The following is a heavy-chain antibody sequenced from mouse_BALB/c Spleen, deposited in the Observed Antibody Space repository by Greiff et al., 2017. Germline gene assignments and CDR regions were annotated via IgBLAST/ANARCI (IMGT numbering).Heavy chain of an antibody. Sequence: VQLQQSGPELVKPGASVKIPCKASGYTFTDYNMDWVKQSHGKSLEWIGDINPNNGGTIYNQKFKGKATLTVDKSSSTAYMELRSLTSEDTAVYYCARTENDGYYAWFAYWGQGTLVTVSA. J-gene: IGHJ3*01. CDR1: GYTFTDYN. V-gene: IGHV1-18*01. CDR3: ARTENDGYYAWFAY. CDR2: INPNNGGT. D-gene: IGHD2-3*01.